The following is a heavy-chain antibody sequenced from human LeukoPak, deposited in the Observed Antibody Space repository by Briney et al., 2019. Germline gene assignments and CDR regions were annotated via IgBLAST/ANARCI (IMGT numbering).Heavy chain of an antibody. V-gene: IGHV3-23*01. CDR2: ISGSGGDT. J-gene: IGHJ4*02. CDR3: ARDNGYYDY. CDR1: GFTFSSYA. Sequence: GGSLRLSCAASGFTFSSYAMSWVRQAPGKGLEWVSAISGSGGDTFYADSVKGRFTISRDNSKNTLYLQMNSLRAEDTAVYYCARDNGYYDYWGQGTLVTVSS. D-gene: IGHD4-17*01.